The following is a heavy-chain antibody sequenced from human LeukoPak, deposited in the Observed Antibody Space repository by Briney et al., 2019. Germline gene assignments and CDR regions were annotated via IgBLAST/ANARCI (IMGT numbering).Heavy chain of an antibody. CDR1: GFSFSSYT. D-gene: IGHD3-10*01. Sequence: GGSLRLSCSASGFSFSSYTLHWVRQAPGKGLEYVSTINSSGGRTFYADSVKGGFTISRDNSKSMLYLQLSSLSPDDTAVYYCVIFNDPSGFDYWGQGTLVTVSS. CDR2: INSSGGRT. J-gene: IGHJ4*02. CDR3: VIFNDPSGFDY. V-gene: IGHV3-64D*06.